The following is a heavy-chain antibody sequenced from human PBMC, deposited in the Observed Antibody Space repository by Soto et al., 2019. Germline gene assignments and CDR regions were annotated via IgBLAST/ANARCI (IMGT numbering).Heavy chain of an antibody. J-gene: IGHJ4*01. CDR3: ARITSPGYFDS. D-gene: IGHD1-20*01. Sequence: PGGPMTLSCAASGFVFSSYWMILVRQAPGKGLEWVANIKQDGSEKYYVDSVMGRFTISRDNTQNSLYLQMNTLRVEDSAVYYCARITSPGYFDSWGHGTLVTVSS. CDR1: GFVFSSYW. CDR2: IKQDGSEK. V-gene: IGHV3-7*03.